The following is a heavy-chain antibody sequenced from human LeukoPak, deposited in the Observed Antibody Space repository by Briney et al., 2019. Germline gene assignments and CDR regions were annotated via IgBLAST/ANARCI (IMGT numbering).Heavy chain of an antibody. V-gene: IGHV3-7*01. CDR1: GFTFSSYW. J-gene: IGHJ6*03. CDR2: IKQDGSEK. D-gene: IGHD2-2*01. Sequence: GGSLRLSCAASGFTFSSYWMSWVRQAPGKGLEWVANIKQDGSEKYYVDSVKGRFTISRDNAKNSLYLQMNSLRAEDTAVYYCARTYCSSTSCHPYYYMDVWGKGTTVTVSS. CDR3: ARTYCSSTSCHPYYYMDV.